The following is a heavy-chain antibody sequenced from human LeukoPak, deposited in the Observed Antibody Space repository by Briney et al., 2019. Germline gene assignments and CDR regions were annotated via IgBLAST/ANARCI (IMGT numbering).Heavy chain of an antibody. CDR2: ISGSGGST. CDR3: ARRLGYCSSTSCYVAPFDY. D-gene: IGHD2-2*01. Sequence: GRSLRLSCAASGLTFISSAMSSGRQAPGNGLEWVSAISGSGGSTYYADSVKGRFTIYRDNPKNTLYLQMNSLRAEDTAVYYCARRLGYCSSTSCYVAPFDYWGQGTLVTVSS. J-gene: IGHJ4*02. V-gene: IGHV3-23*01. CDR1: GLTFISSA.